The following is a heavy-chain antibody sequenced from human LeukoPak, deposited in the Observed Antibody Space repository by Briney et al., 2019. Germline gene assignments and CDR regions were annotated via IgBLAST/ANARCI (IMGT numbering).Heavy chain of an antibody. J-gene: IGHJ5*02. CDR3: AKGANFDWLLSWFDP. CDR1: GFTFSSYA. D-gene: IGHD3-9*01. Sequence: GGSLRLSCAASGFTFSSYAMSWVRQAPGKGLEWVSAMSGHGGSTRYADSVKGRFTISRDNSKNTLYLQMDSLRAEDTAVYYCAKGANFDWLLSWFDPWGQGTLVTVSS. V-gene: IGHV3-23*01. CDR2: MSGHGGST.